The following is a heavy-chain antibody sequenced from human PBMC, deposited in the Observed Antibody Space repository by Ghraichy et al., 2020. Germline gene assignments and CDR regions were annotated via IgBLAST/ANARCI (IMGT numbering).Heavy chain of an antibody. Sequence: SETLSLTCTVSGGSISSYYWSWIRQPPGKGLEWIGYIYTSGSTNYNPSLKSRVTISVDTSKNQFSLKLSSVTAADTAVYYCARHDVVAAPPRYWGQGTLVTVSS. J-gene: IGHJ4*02. CDR1: GGSISSYY. CDR3: ARHDVVAAPPRY. D-gene: IGHD5-12*01. V-gene: IGHV4-4*09. CDR2: IYTSGST.